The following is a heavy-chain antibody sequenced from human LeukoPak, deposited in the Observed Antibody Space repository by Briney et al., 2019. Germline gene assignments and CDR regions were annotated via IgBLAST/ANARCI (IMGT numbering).Heavy chain of an antibody. V-gene: IGHV3-23*01. Sequence: GGSLRLSCAASGFTFSSYAMSWVRQAPGKGLEWVSAISGSGGSTYHADSVKGRFTISRDNSKNTLYLQMNSLRAEDTAVYYCAKDNDIVVVTAIPSWFDPWGQGTLVTVSS. CDR3: AKDNDIVVVTAIPSWFDP. CDR1: GFTFSSYA. J-gene: IGHJ5*02. CDR2: ISGSGGST. D-gene: IGHD2-21*02.